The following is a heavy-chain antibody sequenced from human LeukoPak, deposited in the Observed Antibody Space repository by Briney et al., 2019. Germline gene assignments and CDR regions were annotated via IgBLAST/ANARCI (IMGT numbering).Heavy chain of an antibody. CDR1: GYTFTGYY. J-gene: IGHJ6*02. D-gene: IGHD3-10*01. Sequence: GASVKVSCKASGYTFTGYYMHWVRQAPGQGLEWMGWINPNSGGTNYAQKFQGRVTMTRDTSISTAYMELSRLRSDDTAVYYCARFRITMVRGTFLDYYYYGMDVWGQGTTVTVSS. V-gene: IGHV1-2*02. CDR2: INPNSGGT. CDR3: ARFRITMVRGTFLDYYYYGMDV.